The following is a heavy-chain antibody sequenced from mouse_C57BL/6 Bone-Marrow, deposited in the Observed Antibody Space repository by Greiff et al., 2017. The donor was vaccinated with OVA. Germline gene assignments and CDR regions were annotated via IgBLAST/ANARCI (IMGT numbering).Heavy chain of an antibody. V-gene: IGHV1-63*01. CDR2: IYPGGGYT. Sequence: VQLQESGAELVRPGTSVKMSCKASGYTFTNYWIGWAKQRPGHGLEWIGDIYPGGGYTNYNEKFKGKATLTADKSSSTAYMQFSSLTSEDSAIYYCARSYGSRRYCDVWGTGTTVTVSS. CDR1: GYTFTNYW. D-gene: IGHD1-1*01. CDR3: ARSYGSRRYCDV. J-gene: IGHJ1*03.